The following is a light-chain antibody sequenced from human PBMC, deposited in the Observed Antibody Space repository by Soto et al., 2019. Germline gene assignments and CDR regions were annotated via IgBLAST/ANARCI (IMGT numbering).Light chain of an antibody. J-gene: IGKJ4*01. CDR2: DAS. CDR1: QSISSW. CDR3: QQYNSYALT. V-gene: IGKV1-5*01. Sequence: QMTQSPSTLSASVGDRVTITCRASQSISSWLAWYQQKPGKAPKLLIHDASSLESGVPSRFSGSGSGTEFTLTISSLQPDDFATYYCQQYNSYALTFGGGTKVDIK.